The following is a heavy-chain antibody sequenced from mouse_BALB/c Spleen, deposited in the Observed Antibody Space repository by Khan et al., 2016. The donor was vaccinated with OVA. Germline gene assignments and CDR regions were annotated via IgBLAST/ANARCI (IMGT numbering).Heavy chain of an antibody. CDR2: IHYSGST. D-gene: IGHD1-1*01. CDR3: ATSGTTVLSCWSFAV. Sequence: EVQLQESGPDLVKPSQSLSLTCTVTGYSITSGYSWHWIRQFPGNKLEWMGYIHYSGSTNYNPSLKSRISITRDTSKNQFFLQLNSVTTEDTATCYCATSGTTVLSCWSFAVWGAGPPVTVSS. J-gene: IGHJ1*01. CDR1: GYSITSGYS. V-gene: IGHV3-1*02.